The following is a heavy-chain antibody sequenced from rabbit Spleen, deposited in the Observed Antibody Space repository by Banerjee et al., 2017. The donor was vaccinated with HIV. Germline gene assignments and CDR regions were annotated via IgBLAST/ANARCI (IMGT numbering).Heavy chain of an antibody. CDR2: IYAGSSGNT. J-gene: IGHJ6*01. CDR1: GLDFSDSYW. V-gene: IGHV1S40*01. D-gene: IGHD1-1*01. CDR3: ARDTSSSFSSYGMDL. Sequence: QSLEESGGDLVKPGASLTLTCTASGLDFSDSYWICWVRQAPGKGLEWIACIYAGSSGNTYSATWAKGRFTISKTSSTTVTLQMTSLTAADTATYFCARDTSSSFSSYGMDLWGPGTLVTVS.